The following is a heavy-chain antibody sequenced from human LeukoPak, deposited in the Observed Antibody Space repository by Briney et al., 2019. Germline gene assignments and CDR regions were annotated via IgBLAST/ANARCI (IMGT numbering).Heavy chain of an antibody. CDR3: VKGVTMVRGSREFDY. J-gene: IGHJ4*02. CDR2: IGGGGSS. V-gene: IGHV3-23*01. D-gene: IGHD3-10*01. CDR1: GFSFSSSA. Sequence: PGGSLRLSCTASGFSFSSSAMTWVRQAPGKGLEWVSSIGGGGSSYYAGSVKGRFTISRDNSKNTVYLQMNNLRAEDTAIFYCVKGVTMVRGSREFDYWGQGTLVTVSS.